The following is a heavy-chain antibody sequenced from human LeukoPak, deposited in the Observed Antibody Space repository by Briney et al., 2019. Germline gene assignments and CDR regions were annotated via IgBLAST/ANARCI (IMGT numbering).Heavy chain of an antibody. D-gene: IGHD3-9*01. CDR3: ARRAGIGYYDILTGYYAWFDP. CDR1: GATFSSYA. V-gene: IGHV1-69*06. CDR2: IIPIFGTA. Sequence: ASVKVSCKASGATFSSYAISWVRQAPGQGLEWMGGIIPIFGTANYAQKFQGRVTITAAKSTSTAYMELSSLRSEDTAVYYCARRAGIGYYDILTGYYAWFDPWGQGTLVTVSS. J-gene: IGHJ5*02.